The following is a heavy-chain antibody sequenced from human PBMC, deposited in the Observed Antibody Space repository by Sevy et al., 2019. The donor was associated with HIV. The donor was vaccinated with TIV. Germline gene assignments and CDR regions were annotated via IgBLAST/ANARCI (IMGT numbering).Heavy chain of an antibody. Sequence: ASVKVSCKVYGYTLSEFSIHWVRQAPGKGLEWMGGFDPEDGDTIYAQRFQGRLTMTEDTSTDTAYMELSSLRSEDTVVYYCATDPYGDAYYYDYWGQGTLVTVSS. CDR2: FDPEDGDT. CDR1: GYTLSEFS. J-gene: IGHJ4*02. V-gene: IGHV1-24*01. D-gene: IGHD3-10*01. CDR3: ATDPYGDAYYYDY.